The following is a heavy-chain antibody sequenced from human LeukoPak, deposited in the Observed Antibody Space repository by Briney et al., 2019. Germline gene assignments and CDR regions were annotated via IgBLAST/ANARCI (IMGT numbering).Heavy chain of an antibody. CDR1: GGTFSSYA. Sequence: AAVKVSRKASGGTFSSYAISWVRQAPGQGLEWMGRIIPIFGTANYAQKFQGRVTITTNEATTTAYMEMSSLRSEDPAVYYCARANYDFWSGYPKNDFDYWGQGTLVTVSS. CDR2: IIPIFGTA. V-gene: IGHV1-69*05. CDR3: ARANYDFWSGYPKNDFDY. D-gene: IGHD3-3*01. J-gene: IGHJ4*02.